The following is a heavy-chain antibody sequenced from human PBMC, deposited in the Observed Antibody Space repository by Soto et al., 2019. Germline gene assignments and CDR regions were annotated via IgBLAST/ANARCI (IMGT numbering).Heavy chain of an antibody. V-gene: IGHV3-33*01. Sequence: PGGSLRLSCAASGFTFSSYGMHWVRQAPGKGLEWVAVIWYDGSNKYYADSVKGRFTISRDNSKNTLYLQMNSLRAEDTAVYYCARNYGDSRPLYYYYGMDVWGQGTTVTVSS. CDR1: GFTFSSYG. J-gene: IGHJ6*02. D-gene: IGHD4-17*01. CDR2: IWYDGSNK. CDR3: ARNYGDSRPLYYYYGMDV.